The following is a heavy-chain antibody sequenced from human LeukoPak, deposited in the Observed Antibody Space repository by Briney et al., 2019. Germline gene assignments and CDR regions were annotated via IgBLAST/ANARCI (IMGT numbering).Heavy chain of an antibody. CDR3: ARDPGYCSGGSCYFGWFDP. CDR1: GLTFSSYA. Sequence: PGRSLRLSCAASGLTFSSYAMHWVRQAPGKGLEWVAVISYDGSNKYYADSVKGRFTISRDNSKNTLYLQMNSLRAEDTAVYYCARDPGYCSGGSCYFGWFDPWGQGTLVTVSS. J-gene: IGHJ5*02. CDR2: ISYDGSNK. V-gene: IGHV3-30-3*01. D-gene: IGHD2-15*01.